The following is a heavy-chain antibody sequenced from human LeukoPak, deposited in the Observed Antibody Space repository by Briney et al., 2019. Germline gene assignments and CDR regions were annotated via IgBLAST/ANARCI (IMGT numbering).Heavy chain of an antibody. CDR3: ARDSLPGSRSYGESTNWFDP. D-gene: IGHD3-10*01. Sequence: SETLSPTCGVYAGSFSGYYWSWIRQPPGKGLEWIGEINEGGRISYNPSLKSRVTISVDTSKTQLSLKLSSVTAADTAMYYCARDSLPGSRSYGESTNWFDPWGQGTLVTVSS. V-gene: IGHV4-34*01. CDR2: INEGGRI. CDR1: AGSFSGYY. J-gene: IGHJ5*02.